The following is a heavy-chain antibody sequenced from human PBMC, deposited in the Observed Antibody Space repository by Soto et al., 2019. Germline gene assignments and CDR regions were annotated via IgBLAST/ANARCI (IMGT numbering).Heavy chain of an antibody. CDR1: GGSISSGGYY. CDR2: IYYSGST. CDR3: ARDRGLGKDYGSGSYPHSASILTDGMDV. V-gene: IGHV4-31*03. J-gene: IGHJ6*02. D-gene: IGHD3-10*01. Sequence: SETLSLTCTVSGGSISSGGYYWSWIRQHPGKGLEWIGYIYYSGSTYYNPSLKSRVTISVDTSKNQFSLKLSSVTAADTAVYYCARDRGLGKDYGSGSYPHSASILTDGMDVWGQGTTVTVSS.